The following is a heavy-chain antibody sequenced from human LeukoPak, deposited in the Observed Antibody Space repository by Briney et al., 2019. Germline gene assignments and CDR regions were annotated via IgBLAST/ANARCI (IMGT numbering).Heavy chain of an antibody. V-gene: IGHV3-7*01. CDR2: IKQDGSEK. D-gene: IGHD1-26*01. J-gene: IGHJ4*02. CDR1: GFTFSSYW. CDR3: ARWGSYSSRFDY. Sequence: GSLRLSCAASGFTFSSYWTSWVRQAPGKGLEWVANIKQDGSEKYYVDSVKGRFTISRDNAKNSLYLQMNSLRAEDTAVYYCARWGSYSSRFDYWGQGTLVTVSS.